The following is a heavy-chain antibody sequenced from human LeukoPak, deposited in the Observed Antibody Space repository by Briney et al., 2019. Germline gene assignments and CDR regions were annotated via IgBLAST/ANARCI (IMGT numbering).Heavy chain of an antibody. CDR1: GYTLTELS. V-gene: IGHV1-24*01. D-gene: IGHD3-10*01. CDR3: ARDLEGYHYGSGNYPQ. J-gene: IGHJ4*02. CDR2: SDPEDGET. Sequence: GASVKVSCKVSGYTLTELSMHWVRQAPGKGLEWMGGSDPEDGETIYAQKFQGRVTMTEDISTDTVYMELSSLRSEDTAVYYCARDLEGYHYGSGNYPQWGQGTLITVSS.